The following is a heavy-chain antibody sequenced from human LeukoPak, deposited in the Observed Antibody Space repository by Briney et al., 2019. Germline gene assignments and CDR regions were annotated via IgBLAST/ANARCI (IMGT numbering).Heavy chain of an antibody. V-gene: IGHV3-23*01. CDR3: ARAPTVVTERYYYYMDV. D-gene: IGHD4-23*01. Sequence: GGSLRLSCAASGFTFSSYAMSWVRQAPGKGLEWVSAISGSGGSTYYADSVKGRFTISRDNSKNTLYLQMNSLRAEDTAVYYCARAPTVVTERYYYYMDVWGKGTTVTVSS. J-gene: IGHJ6*03. CDR1: GFTFSSYA. CDR2: ISGSGGST.